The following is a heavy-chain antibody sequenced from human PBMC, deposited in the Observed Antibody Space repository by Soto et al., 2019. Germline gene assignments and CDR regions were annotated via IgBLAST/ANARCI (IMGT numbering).Heavy chain of an antibody. D-gene: IGHD2-15*01. V-gene: IGHV3-33*01. J-gene: IGHJ4*02. CDR3: ARDYVVAGTFDY. Sequence: GGSLRLSCAASGFTFSSYGMHWVRQAPGKGLEWVAVIWYDGSNKYYADSVKGRFTISRDNSKNMLYLQMNSLRAEDTAVYYCARDYVVAGTFDYWGQGTLVTVSS. CDR2: IWYDGSNK. CDR1: GFTFSSYG.